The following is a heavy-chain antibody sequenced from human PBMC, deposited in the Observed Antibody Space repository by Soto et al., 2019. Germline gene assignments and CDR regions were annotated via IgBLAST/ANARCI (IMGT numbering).Heavy chain of an antibody. J-gene: IGHJ4*02. CDR3: ARLTGRKGIIAAAGPLDY. CDR1: GYTFTGYY. V-gene: IGHV1-2*02. D-gene: IGHD6-13*01. CDR2: INPNSGGT. Sequence: SVKVSCRASGYTFTGYYMHWVRQAPGQGLEWMGWINPNSGGTNYAQKFQGRVTMTRDTSISTAYMELSRLRSDDTAVYYCARLTGRKGIIAAAGPLDYWGQGTLVTVSS.